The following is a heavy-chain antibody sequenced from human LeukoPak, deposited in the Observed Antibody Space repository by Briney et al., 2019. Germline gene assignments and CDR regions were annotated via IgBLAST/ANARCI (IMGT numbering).Heavy chain of an antibody. V-gene: IGHV1-69*05. Sequence: SVKVSCKASGGTFSSYAISWVRQAPGQGLEWMRRIIPIFGTANYAQKFQGRVTITTDESTSTAYMELSSLRSEDTAVYYCARDERGGGVDSSGYSNYWGQGTLVTVSS. CDR2: IIPIFGTA. CDR3: ARDERGGGVDSSGYSNY. CDR1: GGTFSSYA. D-gene: IGHD3-22*01. J-gene: IGHJ4*02.